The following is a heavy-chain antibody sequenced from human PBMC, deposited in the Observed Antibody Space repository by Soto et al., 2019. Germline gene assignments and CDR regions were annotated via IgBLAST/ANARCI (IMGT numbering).Heavy chain of an antibody. CDR2: INHSGST. CDR3: ARADSGEYFDY. V-gene: IGHV4-34*01. J-gene: IGHJ4*02. Sequence: PSETLSLTCAVYGGSFSGYYWSWIRQPPGKGLEWIGEINHSGSTNYNPSLKSRVTISVDTSKNQFSLKLSSVTAADTAVYYCARADSGEYFDYWGQGTLVTVSS. D-gene: IGHD1-26*01. CDR1: GGSFSGYY.